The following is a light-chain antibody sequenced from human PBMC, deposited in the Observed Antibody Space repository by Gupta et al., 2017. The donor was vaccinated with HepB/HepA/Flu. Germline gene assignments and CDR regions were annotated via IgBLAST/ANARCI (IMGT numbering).Light chain of an antibody. V-gene: IGKV3-20*01. CDR1: QSVSSDL. Sequence: EIVLTQSPGSLSLSPGERVTLSCKASQSVSSDLLAWYQQKTGQAPRLLIYGAFNRATGIPDTFSGSGSGTDFTLTISRLEPEDCAVYYWQQYCSSYTFGQGTNVEIK. J-gene: IGKJ2*01. CDR2: GAF. CDR3: QQYCSSYT.